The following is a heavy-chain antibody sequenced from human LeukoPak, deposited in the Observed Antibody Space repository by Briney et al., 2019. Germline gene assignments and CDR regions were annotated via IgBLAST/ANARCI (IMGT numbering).Heavy chain of an antibody. V-gene: IGHV3-21*01. Sequence: GGSLRLSCAASAFSFSDYNMNWVRQAPGKGLEWASSITSSGSYIYYADSVKGRFTISRDNAKNSLYLQLNSLRAEDTAVYYCAKVGESYYYYYYMDVWGKGTTVTVSS. CDR1: AFSFSDYN. CDR3: AKVGESYYYYYYMDV. D-gene: IGHD3-16*01. J-gene: IGHJ6*03. CDR2: ITSSGSYI.